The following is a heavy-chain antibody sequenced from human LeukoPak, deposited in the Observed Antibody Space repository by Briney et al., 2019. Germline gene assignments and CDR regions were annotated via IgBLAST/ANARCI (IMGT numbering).Heavy chain of an antibody. Sequence: ASVKVSCKTSGYIFTDFQMHWVRQTPGQGLEWMGWISAYNGNTNYAQKLQGRVTMTTDTSTSTAYMELRSLRSDDTAVYYCARVLWVNYYGSGSYPYYYYYYMDVWGKGTTVTISS. D-gene: IGHD3-10*01. V-gene: IGHV1-18*04. J-gene: IGHJ6*03. CDR1: GYIFTDFQ. CDR2: ISAYNGNT. CDR3: ARVLWVNYYGSGSYPYYYYYYMDV.